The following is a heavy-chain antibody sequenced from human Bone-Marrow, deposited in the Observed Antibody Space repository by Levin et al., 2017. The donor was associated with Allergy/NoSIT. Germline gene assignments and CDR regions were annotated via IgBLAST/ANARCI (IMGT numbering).Heavy chain of an antibody. J-gene: IGHJ6*03. CDR2: IFSNDEK. D-gene: IGHD3-9*01. Sequence: SGPTLVKPTETLTLTCTVSGFSLSNARMGVSWIRQPPGKALEWLAHIFSNDEKSYSTSLKSRLTISKDTSKSQVVLTMTNMDPVDTATYYCALALRYFDWLARDYYYYYMDVWGKGTTVTVSS. CDR3: ALALRYFDWLARDYYYYYMDV. V-gene: IGHV2-26*01. CDR1: GFSLSNARMG.